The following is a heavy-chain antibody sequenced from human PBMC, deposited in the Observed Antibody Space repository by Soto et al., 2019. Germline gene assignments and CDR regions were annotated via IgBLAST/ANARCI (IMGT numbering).Heavy chain of an antibody. Sequence: QVQLVESGGGVVQPGRSLRLSCAASGFTFSSYAMHWVRQAPGKGLEWVAVISYDGSNKYYADSVKGRFTISRDNSKNTLYLQMNSLRAEDTAVYYCARGVIHCTNGVCYEREGAFDIWGQGTMVTVSS. D-gene: IGHD2-8*01. V-gene: IGHV3-30-3*01. CDR3: ARGVIHCTNGVCYEREGAFDI. CDR2: ISYDGSNK. J-gene: IGHJ3*02. CDR1: GFTFSSYA.